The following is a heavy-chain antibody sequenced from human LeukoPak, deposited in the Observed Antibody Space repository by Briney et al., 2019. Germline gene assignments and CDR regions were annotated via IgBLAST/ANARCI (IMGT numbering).Heavy chain of an antibody. CDR2: ISAKYGNT. V-gene: IGHV1-18*01. Sequence: ASVKVSCKATGYTFTNYGISWVRQAPGQGLEWMGWISAKYGNTNYAQNLQGRVTLTTDTSTTTAYMEMRSLRSDDTAVYYCARDESGGQLGDYWGQGTLVTVSS. J-gene: IGHJ4*02. CDR3: ARDESGGQLGDY. D-gene: IGHD1-1*01. CDR1: GYTFTNYG.